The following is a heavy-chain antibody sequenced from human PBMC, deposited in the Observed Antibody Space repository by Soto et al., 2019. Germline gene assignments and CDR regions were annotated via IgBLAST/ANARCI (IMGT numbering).Heavy chain of an antibody. J-gene: IGHJ4*02. Sequence: ASVKVSCKTSGYTFTDYYMHWVRQAPGQGFEWVGGINPKSGGPKYVPKFQGRVTVTRDTSTSTAYMELNRLTSDDTAVYYCASEDCRNTNCLKGFDYWGQGTMVTVSS. CDR1: GYTFTDYY. V-gene: IGHV1-2*02. D-gene: IGHD2-15*01. CDR2: INPKSGGP. CDR3: ASEDCRNTNCLKGFDY.